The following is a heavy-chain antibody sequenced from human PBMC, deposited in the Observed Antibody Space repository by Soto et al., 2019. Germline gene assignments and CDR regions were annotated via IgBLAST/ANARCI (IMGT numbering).Heavy chain of an antibody. CDR1: GFIFRDYD. CDR3: AKKGPGAARPNP. V-gene: IGHV3-11*01. D-gene: IGHD7-27*01. J-gene: IGHJ5*02. Sequence: QVHLVESGGGLVRPGGSLRLSCAASGFIFRDYDMSWIRQAPGKGLEWVSCISSSGTATYYADSVKGRFTISRDNAKNSLFVKMNSLRVGDPPVYFWAKKGPGAARPNPWGRGPRAPFSP. CDR2: ISSSGTAT.